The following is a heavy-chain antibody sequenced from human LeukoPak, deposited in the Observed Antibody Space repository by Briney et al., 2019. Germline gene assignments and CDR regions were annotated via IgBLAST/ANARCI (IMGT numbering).Heavy chain of an antibody. V-gene: IGHV1-18*01. J-gene: IGHJ4*02. D-gene: IGHD2-21*01. Sequence: ASVKVSCKASGYTFTSYGINWVRQAPGQGLEWMGWISAYNGNTNYAQKLQGRVTMTTDTSTSTAYMELRSLRSDDTAVYYCARDPGLAYCGGDCSGFDYWGQGTLVTVSS. CDR1: GYTFTSYG. CDR3: ARDPGLAYCGGDCSGFDY. CDR2: ISAYNGNT.